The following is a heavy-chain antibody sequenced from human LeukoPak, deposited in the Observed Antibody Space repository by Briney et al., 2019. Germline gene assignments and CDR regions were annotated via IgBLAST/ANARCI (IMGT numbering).Heavy chain of an antibody. Sequence: GGSLRLSCVAAGLDVNTYEMNSVRQAPGKGLEWIADITISGHTKDYADSVKGRFTISRDNAGTSLYLQMNSLRVEDTGVYYCARGDPHADLWGQGTLVTVSS. CDR2: ITISGHTK. CDR1: GLDVNTYE. V-gene: IGHV3-48*03. J-gene: IGHJ5*02. CDR3: ARGDPHADL.